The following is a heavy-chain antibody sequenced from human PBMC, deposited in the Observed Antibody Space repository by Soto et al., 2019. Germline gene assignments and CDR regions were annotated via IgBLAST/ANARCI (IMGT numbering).Heavy chain of an antibody. CDR1: GFTFSSYA. CDR2: ISGSGGST. V-gene: IGHV3-23*01. Sequence: EVQLLESGGGLVQPGGSLRLSCAASGFTFSSYAMSWVRQAPGKGLEWVSAISGSGGSTYYADSVKGRFTISRDNSKNTLYLQMNSLRAEDTAVYYCAYQPFVGGYFDYWGQGTLVTVSS. CDR3: AYQPFVGGYFDY. J-gene: IGHJ4*02. D-gene: IGHD3-16*01.